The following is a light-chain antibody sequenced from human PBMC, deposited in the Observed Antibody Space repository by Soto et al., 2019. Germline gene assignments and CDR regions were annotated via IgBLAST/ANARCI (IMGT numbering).Light chain of an antibody. CDR1: QSVASY. J-gene: IGKJ1*01. V-gene: IGKV3-11*01. CDR3: QPRSNWPWT. Sequence: EIVLTQSPATLSLSPGERATLSCRASQSVASYLAWYQQKPGQAPRLLIYDASNRATGIPARFSGSGSGTDFPLTISSLEPEDFAVYYCQPRSNWPWTFGQGTKVEIK. CDR2: DAS.